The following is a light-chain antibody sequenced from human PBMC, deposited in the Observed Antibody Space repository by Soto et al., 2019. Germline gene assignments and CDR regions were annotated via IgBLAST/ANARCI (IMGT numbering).Light chain of an antibody. CDR2: WAS. Sequence: DIQMTQSPSSVSASVGDRVSITCRASQDIGDWLAWYQQKPGQPPKLLIYWASIRESGVPDRFSGSGSGTDFTLTISSVQAEDVAVYYCQQYYDSPLTFGQGTRLENK. CDR1: QDIGDW. J-gene: IGKJ5*01. V-gene: IGKV1-27*01. CDR3: QQYYDSPLT.